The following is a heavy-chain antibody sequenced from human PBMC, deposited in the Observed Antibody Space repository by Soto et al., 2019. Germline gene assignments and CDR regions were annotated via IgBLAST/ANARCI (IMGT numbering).Heavy chain of an antibody. CDR3: ARVYYSNYDPYYYYGMDV. D-gene: IGHD4-4*01. J-gene: IGHJ6*02. Sequence: ASVKVSCKASGYTFTSYAMHWVRQAPGQRLEWMGWINAGNGNTKYSQKFQGRVTITRDTSASTAYMELSSLRSEDTTVYYCARVYYSNYDPYYYYGMDVWGQGTTVTVSS. CDR2: INAGNGNT. V-gene: IGHV1-3*01. CDR1: GYTFTSYA.